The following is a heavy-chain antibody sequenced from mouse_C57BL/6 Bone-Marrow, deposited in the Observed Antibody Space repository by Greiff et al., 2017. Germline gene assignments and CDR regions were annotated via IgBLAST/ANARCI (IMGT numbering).Heavy chain of an antibody. V-gene: IGHV1-81*01. D-gene: IGHD1-1*01. CDR1: GYTFTSYG. CDR2: IYPRSGNT. CDR3: ARSPITTVVATDDY. J-gene: IGHJ2*01. Sequence: VQLQESGAELARPGASVKLSCKASGYTFTSYGISWVKQRTGQGLEWIGEIYPRSGNTYYNEKFKGKATLTADKSSSTAYMELRSLTSEDSAVYFCARSPITTVVATDDYWGQGTTLTVSS.